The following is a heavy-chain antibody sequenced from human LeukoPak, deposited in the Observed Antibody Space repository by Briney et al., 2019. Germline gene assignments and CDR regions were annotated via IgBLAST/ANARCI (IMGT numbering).Heavy chain of an antibody. Sequence: ASVKVSCKASGYTFTSYGISWVRQAPGQGLEWMGWISAYNGNTNYAQKLQGRVTMTTDTSTSTAYMELRSQRSDDTAVYYCARVPIVVVPAAFYYYMDVWGKGTTVTVSS. D-gene: IGHD2-2*01. CDR2: ISAYNGNT. CDR3: ARVPIVVVPAAFYYYMDV. V-gene: IGHV1-18*01. J-gene: IGHJ6*03. CDR1: GYTFTSYG.